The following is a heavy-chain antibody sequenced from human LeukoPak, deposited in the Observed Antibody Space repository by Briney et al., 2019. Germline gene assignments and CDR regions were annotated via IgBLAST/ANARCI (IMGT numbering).Heavy chain of an antibody. D-gene: IGHD3-10*01. V-gene: IGHV4-59*08. J-gene: IGHJ4*02. CDR2: IYYSGST. CDR3: ARHSYYYGWAAYQFFFDY. Sequence: SETLSLTCTVSGDSISSYYWSWIRQPPGKGLEWIGNIYYSGSTNYNPSLKSRVTISVDTSKNQFSLKLSSVTAADTAVYYCARHSYYYGWAAYQFFFDYWGQGTLVTVSS. CDR1: GDSISSYY.